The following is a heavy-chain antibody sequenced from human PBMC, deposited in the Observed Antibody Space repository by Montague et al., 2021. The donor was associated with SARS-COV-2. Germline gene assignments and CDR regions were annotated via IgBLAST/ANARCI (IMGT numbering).Heavy chain of an antibody. CDR2: IYSSGSI. Sequence: SETLSLTCTVSGGSIRNYYWSWIRQPAGKGLEWIGRIYSSGSINYNPSLKTRITLSVDTSKNQLSRRLNSVTAADTAVYYCARNPGEYYGMDVWGQGTTVTVSS. CDR3: ARNPGEYYGMDV. J-gene: IGHJ6*02. V-gene: IGHV4-4*07. CDR1: GGSIRNYY. D-gene: IGHD3-16*01.